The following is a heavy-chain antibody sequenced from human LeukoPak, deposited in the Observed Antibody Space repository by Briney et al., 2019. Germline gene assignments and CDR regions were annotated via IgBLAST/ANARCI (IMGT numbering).Heavy chain of an antibody. J-gene: IGHJ4*02. CDR1: GGSISGLY. D-gene: IGHD5-24*01. CDR2: IYSSSNT. V-gene: IGHV4-4*07. Sequence: PESLSLMCTVSGGSISGLYWDWIRQPAGRGLEWVGRIYSSSNTNYNHSFESRVIMSMAASKSEFSLKVTSVTAADTAVDYCARGDGSNWGNFDYWGQGNLVTVSS. CDR3: ARGDGSNWGNFDY.